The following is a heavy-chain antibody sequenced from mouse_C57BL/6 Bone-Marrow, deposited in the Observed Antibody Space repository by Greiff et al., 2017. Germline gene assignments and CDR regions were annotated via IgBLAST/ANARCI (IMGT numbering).Heavy chain of an antibody. CDR1: GFTFSDYG. CDR3: ARRNDYGVAY. D-gene: IGHD2-4*01. CDR2: ISSGSSTI. V-gene: IGHV5-17*01. J-gene: IGHJ3*01. Sequence: EVQVVESGGGLVKPGGSLKLSCAASGFTFSDYGMHWVRQAPEKGLEGVAYISSGSSTIYYADTVKGRFTISRDNAKNTMFLQMTSLRSEDTAMYYCARRNDYGVAYWGQGTLVTVSA.